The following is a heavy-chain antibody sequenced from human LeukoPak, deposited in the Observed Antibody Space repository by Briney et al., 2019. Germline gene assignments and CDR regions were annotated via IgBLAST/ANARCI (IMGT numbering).Heavy chain of an antibody. Sequence: ASVKVSCKTSGYTFAAYYIHWVRQAPGQGLEWMGWITPNSGGTNYAQKFQGRVTMTTDTSTSTAYMELRSLRSDDTAVYYCASTSSGWYAFDYWGQGTLVTVSS. CDR3: ASTSSGWYAFDY. V-gene: IGHV1-2*02. D-gene: IGHD6-19*01. CDR2: ITPNSGGT. CDR1: GYTFAAYY. J-gene: IGHJ4*02.